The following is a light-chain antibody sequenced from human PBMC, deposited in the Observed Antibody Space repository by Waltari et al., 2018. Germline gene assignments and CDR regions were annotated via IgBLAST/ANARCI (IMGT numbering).Light chain of an antibody. V-gene: IGKV1-39*01. CDR3: QQSFTTPLT. Sequence: DVQMTQSPSSLSASLGDRVTIPCRAGQSISSYLNWYQQKPGMAPKLLIYASSTLQPGVPSRCSGSGSGTDFTLTISSLQPEDFATYYCQQSFTTPLTFGGGTKVEIK. CDR1: QSISSY. J-gene: IGKJ4*01. CDR2: ASS.